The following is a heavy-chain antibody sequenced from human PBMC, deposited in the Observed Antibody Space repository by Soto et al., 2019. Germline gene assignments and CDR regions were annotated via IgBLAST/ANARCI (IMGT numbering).Heavy chain of an antibody. CDR3: ASKKIEMATTGVDAFDI. V-gene: IGHV1-69*12. D-gene: IGHD1-1*01. CDR2: IIPIFGTA. J-gene: IGHJ3*02. CDR1: GGTFSSYA. Sequence: QVQLVQSGAEVKKPGSSVKVSCKASGGTFSSYAISWVRQAPGQGLEWMGGIIPIFGTANYAQKFQGRVTSTADESTSTAYMELSSLRSEDTAVYYCASKKIEMATTGVDAFDIWGQGTMVTVSS.